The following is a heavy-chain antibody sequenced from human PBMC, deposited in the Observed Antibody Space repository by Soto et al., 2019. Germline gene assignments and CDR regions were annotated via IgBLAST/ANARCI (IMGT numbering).Heavy chain of an antibody. D-gene: IGHD6-19*01. CDR2: INHSGST. CDR3: ARGAVAGTFDY. J-gene: IGHJ4*02. Sequence: SETLSLTCAVYGGSFSGYYWSWIRQPPGKGLEWIGEINHSGSTNYNPSLKSRVTISVDTSKNQFSLKLSSVTAADTAVYYCARGAVAGTFDYWGQGTLVTVSS. V-gene: IGHV4-34*01. CDR1: GGSFSGYY.